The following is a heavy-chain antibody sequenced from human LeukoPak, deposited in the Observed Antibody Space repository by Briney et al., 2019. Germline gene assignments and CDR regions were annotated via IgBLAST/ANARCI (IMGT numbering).Heavy chain of an antibody. D-gene: IGHD6-19*01. V-gene: IGHV3-21*01. J-gene: IGHJ4*02. Sequence: PGGSLRLSCAASGFTFSSYSMNWVHQAPGKGLEWVSSISSSSSYIYYADSVKGRFTISRDNAKNSLYLQMNSLRAEDTAVYYCARDRRLGIAVAGTGLDYWGQGTLVTVSS. CDR2: ISSSSSYI. CDR1: GFTFSSYS. CDR3: ARDRRLGIAVAGTGLDY.